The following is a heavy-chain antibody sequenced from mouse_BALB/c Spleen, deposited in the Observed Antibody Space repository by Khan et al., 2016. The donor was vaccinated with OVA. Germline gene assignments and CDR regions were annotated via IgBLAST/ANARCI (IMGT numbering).Heavy chain of an antibody. Sequence: VQLQQSGPELVEPGASVKMSCKASGYTFTNYVIHWVKQKPGQGLEWIGYINPDNAGTRYNEKFKGKATLTSDISSTSAYMELLSLTSEDSAVYYCASEASSWYVSFPYWGQGTLVTVSA. V-gene: IGHV1S136*01. CDR2: INPDNAGT. J-gene: IGHJ3*01. CDR3: ASEASSWYVSFPY. D-gene: IGHD2-14*01. CDR1: GYTFTNYV.